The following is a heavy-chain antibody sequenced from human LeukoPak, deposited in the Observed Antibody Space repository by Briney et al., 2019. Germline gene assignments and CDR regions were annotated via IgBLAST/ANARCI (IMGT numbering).Heavy chain of an antibody. CDR3: ARDRGEYDFWSGYYYYYYGMDV. Sequence: GSLRLSCAASGFTFSSYSMNWVRQAPGKGLEWVSSISSSSSSYIYYADSVKGRFTISRDNAKNSLYLQMNSLRAEDTAVYYCARDRGEYDFWSGYYYYYYGMDVWGQGTTVTVSS. V-gene: IGHV3-21*01. D-gene: IGHD3-3*01. CDR2: ISSSSSSYI. CDR1: GFTFSSYS. J-gene: IGHJ6*02.